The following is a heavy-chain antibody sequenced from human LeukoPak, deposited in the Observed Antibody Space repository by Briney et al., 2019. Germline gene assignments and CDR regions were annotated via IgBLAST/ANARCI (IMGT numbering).Heavy chain of an antibody. Sequence: KAGESLKISYKASGXTFSTYWIAWVRQMPGKGLEWMGIIYPRDSDTRYGPAFQGQVSFSADTSISTAYLQWSSLEASDTAMYYCARHRNRFCSSATCFTLFDSWGQGTLVTVSS. CDR3: ARHRNRFCSSATCFTLFDS. J-gene: IGHJ4*02. CDR1: GXTFSTYW. CDR2: IYPRDSDT. V-gene: IGHV5-51*01. D-gene: IGHD2-2*01.